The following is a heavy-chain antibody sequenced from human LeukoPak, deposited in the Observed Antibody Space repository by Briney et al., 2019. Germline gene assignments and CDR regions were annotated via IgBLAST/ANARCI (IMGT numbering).Heavy chain of an antibody. CDR2: IKQDGSEK. Sequence: GGSLRLSCAASGFTFSSYWMSWVRQAPGKGLEWVANIKQDGSEKYYVDSVKGRFTISRDNAKNSLYLQMNSLRAEDTAVYYCVLDGSGSGGSCCIFDYWGQGTLVTVSS. V-gene: IGHV3-7*01. D-gene: IGHD2-15*01. CDR1: GFTFSSYW. J-gene: IGHJ4*02. CDR3: VLDGSGSGGSCCIFDY.